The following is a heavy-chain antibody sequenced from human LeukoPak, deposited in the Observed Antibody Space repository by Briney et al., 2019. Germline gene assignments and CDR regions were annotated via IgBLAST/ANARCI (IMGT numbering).Heavy chain of an antibody. CDR2: ISGSGGST. V-gene: IGHV3-23*01. CDR3: AREGGGLTVDLAFDI. J-gene: IGHJ3*02. D-gene: IGHD1-14*01. CDR1: GFTFSSYA. Sequence: GGSLRLSCAASGFTFSSYAMSWVRQAPGKGLEWVSAISGSGGSTYYADSVKGRFTISRDNSKNTLYLQMGSLRAEDMAVYYCAREGGGLTVDLAFDIWGQGTMVTVSS.